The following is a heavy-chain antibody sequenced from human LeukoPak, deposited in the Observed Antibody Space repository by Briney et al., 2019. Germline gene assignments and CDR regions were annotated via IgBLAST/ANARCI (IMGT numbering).Heavy chain of an antibody. V-gene: IGHV4-59*01. CDR3: ARAPDNYGVLKWFDP. CDR2: IYYSGST. J-gene: IGHJ5*02. Sequence: SETLSLTCTVSGGSISSYYWSWIRQPPGKGLEWIGYIYYSGSTNYNPSPKSRVTISVDTSKNQCSLKLSSVTAADTAVHYGARAPDNYGVLKWFDPGRQGPLVTVSS. CDR1: GGSISSYY. D-gene: IGHD4-17*01.